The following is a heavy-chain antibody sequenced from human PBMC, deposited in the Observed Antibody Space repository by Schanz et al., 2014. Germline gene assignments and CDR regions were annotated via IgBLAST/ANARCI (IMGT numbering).Heavy chain of an antibody. CDR2: INTANGNA. CDR1: EYSFTSYS. J-gene: IGHJ3*02. CDR3: ARDLPYCDGGKCYSDGFDI. D-gene: IGHD2-21*01. Sequence: QVQVVQSGAELKKPGASVKVSCKASEYSFTSYSMHWVRQAPGQSLEWMGWINTANGNAKYSANFQARVTMTRDTSATTAYMELTNLRSEDTAVYYCARDLPYCDGGKCYSDGFDIWGQGTLXTISS. V-gene: IGHV1-3*04.